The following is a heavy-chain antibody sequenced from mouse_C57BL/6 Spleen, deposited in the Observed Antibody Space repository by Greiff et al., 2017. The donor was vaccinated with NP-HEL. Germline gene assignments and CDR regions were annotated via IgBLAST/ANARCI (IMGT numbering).Heavy chain of an antibody. CDR2: ISDGGSYT. V-gene: IGHV5-4*01. CDR3: ARDDYYSPSAWFAY. Sequence: EVKLMESGGGLVKPGGSLKLSCAASGFTFSSYAMSWVRQTPEKRLEWVATISDGGSYTYYPDNVKGRFTISRDNAKNNLYLQMSHLKSEDTAMYYCARDDYYSPSAWFAYWGQGTLVTVSA. CDR1: GFTFSSYA. J-gene: IGHJ3*01. D-gene: IGHD2-12*01.